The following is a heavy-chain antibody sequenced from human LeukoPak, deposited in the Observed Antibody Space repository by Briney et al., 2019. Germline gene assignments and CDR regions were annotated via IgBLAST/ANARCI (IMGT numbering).Heavy chain of an antibody. CDR3: ARSAVGRYYDSSGYYPLFVY. J-gene: IGHJ4*02. Sequence: ASVKVSCKASGYTFTGYYMHWVRQAPGQGLEWMGWINPNSGGTNYAQKFQGRVTMTRDTSISTAYMGLSRLRSDDTAVYYCARSAVGRYYDSSGYYPLFVYWGQGTLVTVSS. D-gene: IGHD3-22*01. V-gene: IGHV1-2*02. CDR2: INPNSGGT. CDR1: GYTFTGYY.